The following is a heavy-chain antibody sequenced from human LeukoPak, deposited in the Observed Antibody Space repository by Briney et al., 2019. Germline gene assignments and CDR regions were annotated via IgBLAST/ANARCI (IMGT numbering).Heavy chain of an antibody. J-gene: IGHJ4*02. D-gene: IGHD2-21*01. CDR1: GGSISSGSYY. CDR2: IYTSGST. CDR3: ARERLHIVVVFDY. V-gene: IGHV4-61*02. Sequence: SETLSLTCTVSGGSISSGSYYWSWIRQPAGKGLEWIGRIYTSGSTNYNPSLKSRVTISVDTSKNQFSLKLSSVTAADTAVYYCARERLHIVVVFDYWGQGTLVTVSS.